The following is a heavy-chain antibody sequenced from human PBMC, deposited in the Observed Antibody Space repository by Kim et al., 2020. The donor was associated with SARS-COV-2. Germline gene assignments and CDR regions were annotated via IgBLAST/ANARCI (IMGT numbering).Heavy chain of an antibody. CDR2: ISSSSSTI. D-gene: IGHD2-2*01. CDR1: GFTFSSYS. J-gene: IGHJ6*02. Sequence: GGSLRLSCAASGFTFSSYSMNWVRQAPGKGLEWVSYISSSSSTIYYADSVKGRFTISRDNAKNSLYLQMNSLRAEDTAVYYCARDHCSSTSCYFVMGNHYYYYCMDVWRQETTVTVSS. CDR3: ARDHCSSTSCYFVMGNHYYYYCMDV. V-gene: IGHV3-48*01.